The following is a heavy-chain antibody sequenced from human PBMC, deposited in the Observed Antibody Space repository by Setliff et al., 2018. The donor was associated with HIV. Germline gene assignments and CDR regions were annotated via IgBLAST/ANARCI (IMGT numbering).Heavy chain of an antibody. V-gene: IGHV4-39*07. CDR2: IYHTGKT. D-gene: IGHD6-19*01. Sequence: SETLSLTCSVSGGSISDNKYYWSWIRQPPGTGLEWTGSIYHTGKTYYNSALKNRLTISVDTSKNQFSLKLSSVTAADTAVYYCARASKTEIAVAGTWFDPWGQGTLVTVSS. CDR3: ARASKTEIAVAGTWFDP. CDR1: GGSISDNKYY. J-gene: IGHJ5*02.